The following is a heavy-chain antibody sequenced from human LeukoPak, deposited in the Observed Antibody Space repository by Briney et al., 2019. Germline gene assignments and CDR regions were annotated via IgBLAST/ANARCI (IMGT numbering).Heavy chain of an antibody. CDR1: GYTFTSYG. Sequence: ASVTVSCKASGYTFTSYGISWVRQAPGQGLEWMGWISAYNGNTNNAQKLQGRVTMTTDTSTSTAYMELRSLRSDDTAVYYCARDSPQWGLIVGWFDPWGQGTLVTVSS. CDR3: ARDSPQWGLIVGWFDP. CDR2: ISAYNGNT. J-gene: IGHJ5*02. D-gene: IGHD2/OR15-2a*01. V-gene: IGHV1-18*01.